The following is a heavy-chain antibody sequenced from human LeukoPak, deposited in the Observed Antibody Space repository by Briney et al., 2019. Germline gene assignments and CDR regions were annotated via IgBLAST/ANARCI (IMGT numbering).Heavy chain of an antibody. CDR1: GFTFNSYV. CDR3: AKSGALWYYYDSSCYFQH. D-gene: IGHD3-22*01. Sequence: GGSLRLSCAASGFTFNSYVMNWVRQAPGKGLEWVSYISSISSTIYYADSVKGRFTISRDNAKNSLYLQMNSLRVEDTALYYCAKSGALWYYYDSSCYFQHWGRGTLVTVSS. J-gene: IGHJ1*01. CDR2: ISSISSTI. V-gene: IGHV3-48*04.